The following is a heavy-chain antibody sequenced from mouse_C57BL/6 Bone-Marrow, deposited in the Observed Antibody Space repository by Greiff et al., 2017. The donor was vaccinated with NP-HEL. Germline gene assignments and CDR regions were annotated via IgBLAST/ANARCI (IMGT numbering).Heavy chain of an antibody. V-gene: IGHV1-66*01. J-gene: IGHJ3*01. CDR2: IYPGSGNT. CDR3: ARAYYSNLAWFAY. D-gene: IGHD2-5*01. CDR1: GYSFTSYY. Sequence: QVQLQQSGPELVKPGASVKISCKASGYSFTSYYIHWVKQRPGQGLEWIGWIYPGSGNTKYNEKFKGKATLTADTSSSTAYMQLSSLTSEDSAVYYGARAYYSNLAWFAYWGQGTLVTVSA.